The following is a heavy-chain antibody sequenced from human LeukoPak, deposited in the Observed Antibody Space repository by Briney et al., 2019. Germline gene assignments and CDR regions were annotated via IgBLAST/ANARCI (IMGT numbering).Heavy chain of an antibody. CDR2: ISGSGGST. Sequence: QSGGSLRLSCAASGFTSSNAWMSWVRQAPGKGLEWVSAISGSGGSTYYADSVKGRFTISRDNSKNTLYLQMNSLRAEDTAVYYCAKDLVVVTAIRGDAFDIWGQGTMVTVSS. CDR1: GFTSSNAW. J-gene: IGHJ3*02. CDR3: AKDLVVVTAIRGDAFDI. V-gene: IGHV3-23*01. D-gene: IGHD2-21*02.